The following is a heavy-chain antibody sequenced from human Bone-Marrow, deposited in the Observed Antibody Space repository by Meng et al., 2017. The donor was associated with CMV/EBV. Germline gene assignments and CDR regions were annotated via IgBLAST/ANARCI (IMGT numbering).Heavy chain of an antibody. D-gene: IGHD2-8*01. CDR1: GFTFSSYG. CDR2: IHSDGNST. J-gene: IGHJ6*02. Sequence: GESLKISCAASGFTFSSYGMHWVRQAPGKGLVWVSRIHSDGNSTSYADTVKGRFTISRDNAKNMMFLQMNSLRPEDTAVYYCARRNNDYYAIDVWGQGTTVTVSS. CDR3: ARRNNDYYAIDV. V-gene: IGHV3-74*01.